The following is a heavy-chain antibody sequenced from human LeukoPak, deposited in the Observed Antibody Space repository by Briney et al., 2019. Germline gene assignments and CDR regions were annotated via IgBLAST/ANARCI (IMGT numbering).Heavy chain of an antibody. V-gene: IGHV4-4*07. Sequence: KPSXTLSLICTVSGGSISSYYWSWIRQPAGKGLEWIGRIYASGSTYYNPSLKSRVTMSVDPSKTQFSLRLTTVTAADTAVYYCARDSNLEYSSSRGLGRWGQGTLVTVSS. CDR3: ARDSNLEYSSSRGLGR. CDR2: IYASGST. J-gene: IGHJ4*02. D-gene: IGHD6-6*01. CDR1: GGSISSYY.